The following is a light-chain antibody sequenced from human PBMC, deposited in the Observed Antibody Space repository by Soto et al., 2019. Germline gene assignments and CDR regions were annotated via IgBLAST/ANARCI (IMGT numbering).Light chain of an antibody. CDR1: QIVSSNY. CDR2: DAS. CDR3: QQYGSLYT. J-gene: IGKJ2*01. V-gene: IGKV3-20*01. Sequence: EIVLTQSPGTLSLSPGERATLSCRASQIVSSNYLAWYQQKPGQAPRLLIYDASSRATGLPDRFTGSGSGKDCTLTIIRLEPEDFAVYYCQQYGSLYTFGQGTKLEIK.